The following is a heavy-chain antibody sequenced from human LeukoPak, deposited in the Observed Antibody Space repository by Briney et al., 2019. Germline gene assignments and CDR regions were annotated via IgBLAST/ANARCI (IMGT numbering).Heavy chain of an antibody. CDR3: ASSAGDYYYYYMDV. J-gene: IGHJ6*03. V-gene: IGHV6-1*01. CDR2: TYYRSKWYN. Sequence: KVSQTLSLTCAISGDSVSSNSVAWNWIRQSPSRGLEWLGRTYYRSKWYNAYAVSVKSRITITPDTSKNQFSLQLNSVTPEDTAVYYCASSAGDYYYYYMDVWGKGTTVTVSS. CDR1: GDSVSSNSVA. D-gene: IGHD7-27*01.